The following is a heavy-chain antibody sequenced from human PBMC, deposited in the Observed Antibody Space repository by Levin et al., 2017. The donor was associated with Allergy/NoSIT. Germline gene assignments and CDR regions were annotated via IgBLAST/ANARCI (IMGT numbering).Heavy chain of an antibody. CDR3: ARGRTYYYGTRPSGGFDP. J-gene: IGHJ5*02. Sequence: SETLSLTCTVSDDSIRSAGYYWTWIRQQPGKGLEWIGYISYSGSTYYNPSLQSRVTISLDTSKSQFSLKLSSVTAADTAVYYCARGRTYYYGTRPSGGFDPWGQGTLVTVSS. CDR2: ISYSGST. CDR1: DDSIRSAGYY. D-gene: IGHD3-10*01. V-gene: IGHV4-31*03.